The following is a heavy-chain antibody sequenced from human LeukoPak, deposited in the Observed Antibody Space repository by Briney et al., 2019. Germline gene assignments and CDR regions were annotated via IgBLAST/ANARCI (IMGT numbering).Heavy chain of an antibody. CDR3: ARSSYSSSPFDFDY. CDR2: IYHSGST. D-gene: IGHD6-6*01. V-gene: IGHV4-59*02. J-gene: IGHJ4*02. Sequence: SETLSLTCTVSGGSVSSYYWSWIRQSPGRGLEWIGYIYHSGSTNYNPSLKSRVTMSVDTSKNQFSLKLSSVTAADTAVYYCARSSYSSSPFDFDYWGRGTLVTVSS. CDR1: GGSVSSYY.